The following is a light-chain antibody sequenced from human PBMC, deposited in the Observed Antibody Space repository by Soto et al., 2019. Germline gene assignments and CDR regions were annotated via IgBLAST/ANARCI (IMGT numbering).Light chain of an antibody. CDR3: QQYGDSPLT. J-gene: IGKJ3*01. V-gene: IGKV3-20*01. CDR2: AAS. Sequence: PGNRATLSCRASQSLTNSYIAWYQQKPGQAPRLLIYAASTRAAAVPDRFTGSGSGTDFALTISRLEPEDFGVYYCQQYGDSPLTSGPGTKVDIK. CDR1: QSLTNSY.